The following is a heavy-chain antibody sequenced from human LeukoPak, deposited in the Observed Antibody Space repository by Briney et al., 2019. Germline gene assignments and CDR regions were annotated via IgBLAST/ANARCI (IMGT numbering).Heavy chain of an antibody. Sequence: PSETLSLTCTVSGGSISSYYWSWIRQPPGKGLEWIGYIYTSGSTNYNPSLKSRVTISVDTSKNQFSLKLSSVTAADTAVYYCARSNSSRYYYYYMDVWGKGTTVTVSS. CDR2: IYTSGST. J-gene: IGHJ6*03. V-gene: IGHV4-4*09. CDR3: ARSNSSRYYYYYMDV. D-gene: IGHD6-13*01. CDR1: GGSISSYY.